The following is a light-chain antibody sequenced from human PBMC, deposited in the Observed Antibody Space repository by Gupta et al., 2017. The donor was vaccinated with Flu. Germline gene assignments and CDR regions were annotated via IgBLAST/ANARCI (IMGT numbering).Light chain of an antibody. Sequence: RVTISCTGSSSKIGSNYVYWYQQRPGAAPKLLIYRNNQRRSGVPERFSGAKYGTSAALAISGLRAEDEADYYCAAGDDSRSGVVFGGGTKLTVL. J-gene: IGLJ2*01. CDR2: RNN. CDR3: AAGDDSRSGVV. CDR1: SSKIGSNY. V-gene: IGLV1-47*01.